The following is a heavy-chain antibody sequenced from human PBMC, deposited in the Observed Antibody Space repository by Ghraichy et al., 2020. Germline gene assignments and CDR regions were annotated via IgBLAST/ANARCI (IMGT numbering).Heavy chain of an antibody. CDR3: ARGGDTVVVVGVHYQYGMDV. J-gene: IGHJ6*02. D-gene: IGHD2-15*01. Sequence: ASVKVSCKASGYTLSNSAISWVRQAPGQGLEWMGWISAHTGNTIYAQHFQGRVSMEIDTSTNTAYMELRSLRSDDTAVYYCARGGDTVVVVGVHYQYGMDVWGQGTPVTVSS. CDR1: GYTLSNSA. V-gene: IGHV1-18*01. CDR2: ISAHTGNT.